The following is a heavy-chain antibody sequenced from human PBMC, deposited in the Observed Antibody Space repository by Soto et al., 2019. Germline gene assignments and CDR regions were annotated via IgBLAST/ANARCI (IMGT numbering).Heavy chain of an antibody. CDR3: ASIAVAGTWGVDY. CDR2: IYYSGST. Sequence: SETLSLTCTVSGGSISSSSYYWGWIRQPPGKGLEWIGSIYYSGSTYYNPSLKSRVTISVDTSKNQFSLKLSSVTAADTAVYYCASIAVAGTWGVDYWGQGTLVTVSS. V-gene: IGHV4-39*01. CDR1: GGSISSSSYY. J-gene: IGHJ4*02. D-gene: IGHD6-19*01.